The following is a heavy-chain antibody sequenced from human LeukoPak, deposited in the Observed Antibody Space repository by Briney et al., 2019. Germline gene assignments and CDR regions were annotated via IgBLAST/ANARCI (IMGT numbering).Heavy chain of an antibody. V-gene: IGHV1-46*01. D-gene: IGHD2-15*01. CDR2: INTSGGGT. CDR1: GYTFTSYY. Sequence: ASVKVSCKASGYTFTSYYMHWVRQAPGQGLEWMGIINTSGGGTNYAQKFQGRGTMIRDTSTSTVYMERSSLRSEDTAVYYCARKSGYCSGGSCYYYYYGMDVWGQGTTVTVSS. CDR3: ARKSGYCSGGSCYYYYYGMDV. J-gene: IGHJ6*02.